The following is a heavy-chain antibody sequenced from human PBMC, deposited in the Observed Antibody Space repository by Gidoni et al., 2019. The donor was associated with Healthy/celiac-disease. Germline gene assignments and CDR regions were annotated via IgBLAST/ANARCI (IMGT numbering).Heavy chain of an antibody. Sequence: QVQLVQSGAEVQKPGSSVTVSCKASGGTFSSYAISWVRQAPGQGIEWMGGIIPIFGTANDAQKFQGRVTITADESTSTAYMELSSLRSEDTAVYYCAIGGERQDIVVVVAARVTSMDVWGQGTTVTVSS. V-gene: IGHV1-69*01. J-gene: IGHJ6*02. CDR3: AIGGERQDIVVVVAARVTSMDV. CDR2: IIPIFGTA. D-gene: IGHD2-15*01. CDR1: GGTFSSYA.